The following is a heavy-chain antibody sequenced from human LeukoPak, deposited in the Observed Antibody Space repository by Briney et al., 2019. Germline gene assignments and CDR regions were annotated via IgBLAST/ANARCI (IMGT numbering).Heavy chain of an antibody. D-gene: IGHD3-10*01. V-gene: IGHV4-59*01. J-gene: IGHJ4*02. CDR3: ARGPPYYYGSGKRGYFDY. CDR1: GGSISSYY. CDR2: IYYSGST. Sequence: SETLSLTCTVSGGSISSYYWSWIRQPPGKGLEWIGYIYYSGSTNYNPSLKSRVTISVDTSKNQFSLKLSSVTAADTAVYYCARGPPYYYGSGKRGYFDYWGQGTLVTVSS.